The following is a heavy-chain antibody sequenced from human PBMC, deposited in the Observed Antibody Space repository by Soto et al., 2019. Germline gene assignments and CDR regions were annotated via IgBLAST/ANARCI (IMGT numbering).Heavy chain of an antibody. Sequence: GGSLRLSCTASGFTFGDYAMSWFRQAPGRGLEWVGFIRSKGYGGTTEYAASVKGRFTISRDDSKSIAYLQMNSLKTEDTAVYYCTRAGVVVVAATYDPWGQGTLVTVSS. CDR2: IRSKGYGGTT. D-gene: IGHD2-15*01. V-gene: IGHV3-49*03. CDR1: GFTFGDYA. J-gene: IGHJ5*02. CDR3: TRAGVVVVAATYDP.